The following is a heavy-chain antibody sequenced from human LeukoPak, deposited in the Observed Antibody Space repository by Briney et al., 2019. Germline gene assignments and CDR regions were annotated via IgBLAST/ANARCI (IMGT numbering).Heavy chain of an antibody. CDR3: AKRMSWFDV. Sequence: PGGSLRLSCAASGFTFNSYAMTWVRQAPGKGLEWVSSITGSGDYTYYADSVKGRFTVSRDNSKYTLYLQMNSLRAEDTSIYYCAKRMSWFDVWGRGTLVTVSS. V-gene: IGHV3-23*01. J-gene: IGHJ5*02. CDR2: ITGSGDYT. CDR1: GFTFNSYA.